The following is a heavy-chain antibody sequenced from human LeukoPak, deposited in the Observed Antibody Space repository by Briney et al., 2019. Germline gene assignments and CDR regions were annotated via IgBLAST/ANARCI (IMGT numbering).Heavy chain of an antibody. CDR2: INHSGST. CDR3: ARAYSSSCRSQRY. V-gene: IGHV4-34*01. CDR1: GGSFSGYY. D-gene: IGHD6-13*01. Sequence: SETLSPTCAVYGGSFSGYYWSWIRQPPGKGLEWIGEINHSGSTNYNPSLKSRVTISVDTSKNQFSLKLSSVTAADTAVYYCARAYSSSCRSQRYWGQGTLVTVSS. J-gene: IGHJ4*02.